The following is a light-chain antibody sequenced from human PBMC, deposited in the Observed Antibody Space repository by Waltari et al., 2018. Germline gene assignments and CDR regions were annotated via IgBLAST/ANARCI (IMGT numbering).Light chain of an antibody. Sequence: DIQMTQSPSSLSASVGDRVTLTCRASRDISNFLGWFQQKPGKAPKTLIYGASRLQSGVPSKFSGSGSGTDVTLTITSLQPEDFATYDCQQYHSYPPTFGPGTKVDVK. CDR3: QQYHSYPPT. CDR2: GAS. CDR1: RDISNF. V-gene: IGKV1-16*02. J-gene: IGKJ3*01.